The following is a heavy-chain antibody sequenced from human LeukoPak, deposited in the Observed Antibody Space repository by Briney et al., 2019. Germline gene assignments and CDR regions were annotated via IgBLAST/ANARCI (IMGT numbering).Heavy chain of an antibody. CDR3: ARGGGLLYYYYGMDV. J-gene: IGHJ6*02. CDR2: ISAYIGNT. CDR1: GYTFTSYG. D-gene: IGHD3/OR15-3a*01. V-gene: IGHV1-18*01. Sequence: ASVKVSCKASGYTFTSYGISWVRQAPGQGLEWMGWISAYIGNTNYAQKLQGRVTMTTDTSTGTAYLELRSLRSDDTAVYYCARGGGLLYYYYGMDVWGQGTTVTVSS.